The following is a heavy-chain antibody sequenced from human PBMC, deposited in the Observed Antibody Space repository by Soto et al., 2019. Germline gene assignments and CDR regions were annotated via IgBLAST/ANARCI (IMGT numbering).Heavy chain of an antibody. CDR3: ARIRTYYYDSSGYYLAGEIDY. D-gene: IGHD3-22*01. CDR1: GFSLSTSGMC. V-gene: IGHV2-70*11. CDR2: IDWDDDK. Sequence: SGPTLVNPTQTLTLTCTFSGFSLSTSGMCVSWIRQPPGKALEWLARIDWDDDKYYSTSLKTRLTISKDTSKNQVVLTMTNMDPVDTATYYCARIRTYYYDSSGYYLAGEIDYWGQGTLVTVSS. J-gene: IGHJ4*02.